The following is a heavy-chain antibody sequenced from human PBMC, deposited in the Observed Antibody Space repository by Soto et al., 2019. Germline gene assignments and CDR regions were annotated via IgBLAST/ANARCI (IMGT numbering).Heavy chain of an antibody. D-gene: IGHD3-10*01. V-gene: IGHV3-49*03. CDR1: VFPFANFL. Sequence: EVYLVESGGGLVEPGRSLRLSCTASVFPFANFLMSWFRQAPGKGLEWVGFIRSQPYGGTTQYAASVRGRFTISRDDSKGIAYLQMNSLKSEDSGESYCIGSFPFWGQGTLVTVSS. CDR3: IGSFPF. J-gene: IGHJ1*01. CDR2: IRSQPYGGTT.